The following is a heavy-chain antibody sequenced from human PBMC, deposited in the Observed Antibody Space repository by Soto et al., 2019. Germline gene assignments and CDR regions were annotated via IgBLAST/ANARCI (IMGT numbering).Heavy chain of an antibody. J-gene: IGHJ6*02. D-gene: IGHD2-8*02. CDR3: ARVLVGCTGGNCYYYYGMDV. V-gene: IGHV1-69*01. CDR2: IIPFFGTA. CDR1: GGTFSSCA. Sequence: QVQLVQSGAEVKKPGSSVKVSCKASGGTFSSCAITWVRQAPGQGLEWMGGIIPFFGTANYAQKFQGRVTITADESTSTVYMELSSLRYEDTAVYYCARVLVGCTGGNCYYYYGMDVWGQGTTVIVSS.